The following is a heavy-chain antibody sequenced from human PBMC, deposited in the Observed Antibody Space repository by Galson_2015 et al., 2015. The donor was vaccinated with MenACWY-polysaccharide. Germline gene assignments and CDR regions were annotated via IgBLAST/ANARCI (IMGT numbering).Heavy chain of an antibody. J-gene: IGHJ4*02. CDR2: INSDATII. CDR3: ARRLAY. V-gene: IGHV3-74*01. CDR1: GFTFGNHW. Sequence: SLRLSCAASGFTFGNHWMHWVRQAPGEGRVWVSRINSDATIINYADPVKGRFTISRDNAKNTLYLEMHSLRAEDTAVYYCARRLAYWGQGTLVTVSS.